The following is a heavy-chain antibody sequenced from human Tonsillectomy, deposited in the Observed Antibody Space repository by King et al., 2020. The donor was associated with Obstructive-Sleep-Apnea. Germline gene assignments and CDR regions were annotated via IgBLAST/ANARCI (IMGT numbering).Heavy chain of an antibody. V-gene: IGHV4-4*07. Sequence: QLKESGPGLVKPSETLSLTCTVSGGSISSYYCNWIRQPAGKGLEWIGRFHTSGSTKCNPSLKSRVTMSVDTSKNQFSLKLSSVTAADTAVYYCARDRGVSAFDIWGQGTMVTVSS. CDR3: ARDRGVSAFDI. CDR2: FHTSGST. CDR1: GGSISSYY. D-gene: IGHD2-8*01. J-gene: IGHJ3*02.